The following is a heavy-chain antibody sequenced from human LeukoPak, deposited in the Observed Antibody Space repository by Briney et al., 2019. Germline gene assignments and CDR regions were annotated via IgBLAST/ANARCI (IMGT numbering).Heavy chain of an antibody. J-gene: IGHJ5*02. V-gene: IGHV4-34*01. CDR3: ARGDIVVVPVRHWFDP. CDR1: GGSFSGYY. Sequence: SETLSLTCAVYGGSFSGYYWSWIRQPPGKGLEWIGEINHSGSTNYNPSLKSRVTISVDTSKNQFSLKLSSVTAADTAVYYCARGDIVVVPVRHWFDPWGQGTLVTVSS. CDR2: INHSGST. D-gene: IGHD2-2*01.